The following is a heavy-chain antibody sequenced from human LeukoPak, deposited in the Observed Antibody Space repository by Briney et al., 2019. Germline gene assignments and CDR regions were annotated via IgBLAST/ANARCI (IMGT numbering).Heavy chain of an antibody. CDR2: ISYDGSNK. CDR3: AKVWAVAGTYYYYGMDV. D-gene: IGHD6-19*01. Sequence: GGSLRLSCAASGFTFSSYGMHWVRQAPGKGLEWVVVISYDGSNKYYADSVKGRFTISRDNSKNTLYLQMNSLRAEDTAVYYCAKVWAVAGTYYYYGMDVWGRGTTVTVSS. V-gene: IGHV3-30*18. CDR1: GFTFSSYG. J-gene: IGHJ6*02.